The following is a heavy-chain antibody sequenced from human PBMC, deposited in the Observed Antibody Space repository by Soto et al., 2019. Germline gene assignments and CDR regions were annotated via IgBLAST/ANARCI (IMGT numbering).Heavy chain of an antibody. J-gene: IGHJ5*02. CDR2: IYYSGRT. D-gene: IGHD6-6*01. CDR3: ARAARLGDNWFDP. V-gene: IGHV4-31*03. CDR1: GCSISSGCYY. Sequence: QVQLQESGPGLVKPSQTLSLTCTVSGCSISSGCYYWSWIRQHPGKSLEWIGYIYYSGRTYYNPSLQSRVTIPVATSKNQFSLKLSSVTAADTAVDYCARAARLGDNWFDPWGQGTLVTVSS.